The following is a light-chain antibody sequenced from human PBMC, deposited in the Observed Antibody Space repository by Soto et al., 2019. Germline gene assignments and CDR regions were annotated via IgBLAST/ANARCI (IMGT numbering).Light chain of an antibody. V-gene: IGKV1-39*01. CDR3: QQTYSTPNS. CDR1: QSISSY. Sequence: DIQMTQSPSSLSASVGDRVTITCRASQSISSYLNWYQQKPGKAPKLLIYGASSLQSEVTSRFSGTGSVTDYTLTISSLQPEDFTTYYCQQTYSTPNSFGGGTKVEIK. CDR2: GAS. J-gene: IGKJ4*01.